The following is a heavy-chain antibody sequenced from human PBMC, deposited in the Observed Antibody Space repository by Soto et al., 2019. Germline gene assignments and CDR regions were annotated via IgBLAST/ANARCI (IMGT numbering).Heavy chain of an antibody. Sequence: PSETLSLTCAVYGGSVNGYYWNWIRQPPGKGLEWIGEIKHTGGTHYNPSLKSRVTMSVDTSKNQFSLRLSSVTAADTDIYYCATRITVFGLLIPPFDPWGQGTQVTVSS. CDR3: ATRITVFGLLIPPFDP. D-gene: IGHD3-3*01. J-gene: IGHJ5*02. CDR2: IKHTGGT. V-gene: IGHV4-34*01. CDR1: GGSVNGYY.